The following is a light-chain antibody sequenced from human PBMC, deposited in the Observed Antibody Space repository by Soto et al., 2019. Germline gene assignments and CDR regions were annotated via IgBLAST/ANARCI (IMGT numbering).Light chain of an antibody. Sequence: EIVLTQSPGTLSLSPGERATLSCRASQSVSSSWLAWYQQKPGQAPRLLIYGASSRATGIPDRVSGSGSGTDFTLTISRLEPEDFAVYYCQQYGSSPWTFVQGTKVEIK. CDR1: QSVSSSW. CDR2: GAS. J-gene: IGKJ1*01. CDR3: QQYGSSPWT. V-gene: IGKV3-20*01.